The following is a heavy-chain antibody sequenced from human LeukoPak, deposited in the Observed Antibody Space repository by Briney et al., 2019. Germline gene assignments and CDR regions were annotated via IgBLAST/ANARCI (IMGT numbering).Heavy chain of an antibody. CDR1: GGSISSYY. CDR3: ARDLYTYFDFWSGTIGYYYGLDV. D-gene: IGHD3-3*01. Sequence: PSETLSLTCTVSGGSISSYYWSWIRQPPGKGLEWIGNIFYSGSTNYNPSLKSRVTISVDTSKNKFSLKLSSVTAADTAVYYCARDLYTYFDFWSGTIGYYYGLDVWGQGTTVTVSS. V-gene: IGHV4-59*01. J-gene: IGHJ6*02. CDR2: IFYSGST.